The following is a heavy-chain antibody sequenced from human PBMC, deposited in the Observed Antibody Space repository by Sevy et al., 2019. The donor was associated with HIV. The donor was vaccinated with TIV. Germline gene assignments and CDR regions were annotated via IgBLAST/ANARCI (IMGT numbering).Heavy chain of an antibody. CDR1: GFTFSSYA. Sequence: GGSLRLSCAASGFTFSSYAMSWVRQAPGKGLEWVSAISGSGGSTYYADSVKGRFTISKDNSKNTLYLQMNSLRAEDTAVYYCAKDTGSRYYFDYWGQGTLVTVSS. CDR3: AKDTGSRYYFDY. V-gene: IGHV3-23*01. J-gene: IGHJ4*02. CDR2: ISGSGGST. D-gene: IGHD4-17*01.